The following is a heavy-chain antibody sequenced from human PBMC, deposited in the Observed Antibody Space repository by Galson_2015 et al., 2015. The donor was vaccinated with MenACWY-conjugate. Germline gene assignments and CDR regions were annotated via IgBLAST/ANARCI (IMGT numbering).Heavy chain of an antibody. V-gene: IGHV3-7*03. CDR3: ARDRVDGALYY. J-gene: IGHJ4*02. CDR2: MNQDGSKK. Sequence: SLRLSCAVSGFSFSNHWMYWVRQAPGKGLEWVANMNQDGSKKYYVDSVKSRFTISRDNAKNSLYLQMNSLRVEDTAIYYCARDRVDGALYYSRQGTPVTVSS. CDR1: GFSFSNHW. D-gene: IGHD4-17*01.